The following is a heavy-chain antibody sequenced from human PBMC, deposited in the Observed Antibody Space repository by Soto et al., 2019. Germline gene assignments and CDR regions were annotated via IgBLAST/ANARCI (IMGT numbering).Heavy chain of an antibody. CDR3: AKARLRFLEWLIDY. CDR2: ISYDGSNK. D-gene: IGHD3-3*01. J-gene: IGHJ4*02. V-gene: IGHV3-30*18. CDR1: GFTFSSYG. Sequence: GGSLRLSCAASGFTFSSYGMHWVRQAPGKGLEWVAVISYDGSNKYYADSVKGRFTISRDNSKNTLYLQMNSLRAEDTAVYYCAKARLRFLEWLIDYWGQGTLVTVSS.